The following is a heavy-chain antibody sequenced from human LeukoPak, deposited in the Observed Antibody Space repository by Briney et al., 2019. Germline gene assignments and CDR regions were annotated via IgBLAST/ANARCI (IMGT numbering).Heavy chain of an antibody. CDR2: IRYDGSNK. CDR3: ANPGIAVAGRYFQH. J-gene: IGHJ1*01. D-gene: IGHD6-19*01. Sequence: GGSLRLSCAASGFTFSSYGMHWVRQAPGKGLEWVSFIRYDGSNKYYADSVKGRFTISRDNSKNTLYLQMNSLRAEDTAVYYCANPGIAVAGRYFQHWGQGTLVTVSS. CDR1: GFTFSSYG. V-gene: IGHV3-30*02.